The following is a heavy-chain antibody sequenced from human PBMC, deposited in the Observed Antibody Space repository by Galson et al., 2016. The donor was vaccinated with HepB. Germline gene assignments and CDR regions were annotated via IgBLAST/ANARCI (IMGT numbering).Heavy chain of an antibody. Sequence: SLRLSCAASGFTFSRCATHWVRQAPGKGLEWVAIISYDGSNKYYADSVKGRFIISRDNSNYTLYLQMNSLGPEDTAVYYCARPRGKGNYYCYMDVWGKGTTVTVSS. D-gene: IGHD1-1*01. J-gene: IGHJ6*03. CDR3: ARPRGKGNYYCYMDV. V-gene: IGHV3-30*03. CDR1: GFTFSRCA. CDR2: ISYDGSNK.